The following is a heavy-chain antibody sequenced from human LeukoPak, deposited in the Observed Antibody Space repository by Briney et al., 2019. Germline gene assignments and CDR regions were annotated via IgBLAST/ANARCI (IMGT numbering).Heavy chain of an antibody. J-gene: IGHJ6*02. CDR2: IKQDGSEK. CDR3: ARDGDIVVVPAADPDYYYGMDV. V-gene: IGHV3-7*01. CDR1: GFTFSSYW. Sequence: GGSLRLSCAASGFTFSSYWMSWVRQAPGKGPEWVANIKQDGSEKYYVDSVKGRFTIFRDNAKNSLYLQMNSLRAEDTAVYYCARDGDIVVVPAADPDYYYGMDVWGQGTTVTVSS. D-gene: IGHD2-2*01.